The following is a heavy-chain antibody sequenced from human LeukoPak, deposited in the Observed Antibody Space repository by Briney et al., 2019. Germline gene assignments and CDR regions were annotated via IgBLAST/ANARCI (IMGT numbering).Heavy chain of an antibody. J-gene: IGHJ5*02. V-gene: IGHV4-4*09. CDR3: ARRAPRYSYAFDP. Sequence: SETLSLTCTVSGSSISSFYWSWIRQPPGEGLEWIASIYTSGGTNYNPSLKSRVTISVDTSKNQFSLKLSSVTAADTAVYYCARRAPRYSYAFDPWGQGTLVTVSS. D-gene: IGHD5-18*01. CDR2: IYTSGGT. CDR1: GSSISSFY.